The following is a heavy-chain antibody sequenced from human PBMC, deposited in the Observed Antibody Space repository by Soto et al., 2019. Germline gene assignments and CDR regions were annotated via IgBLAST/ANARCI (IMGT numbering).Heavy chain of an antibody. CDR3: SRETLCFGESPQS. J-gene: IGHJ4*02. CDR2: INGDGRST. V-gene: IGHV3-74*01. D-gene: IGHD3-10*01. Sequence: EVQLVASGGGSVQTGGSLRISCVASGFTFGSYWMDWVRQAPGKGLVWVSRINGDGRSTTYADSVKGRFTISRDNAQNTLYLQMNSLRADDTAVYYCSRETLCFGESPQSGGQGTLVTVSS. CDR1: GFTFGSYW.